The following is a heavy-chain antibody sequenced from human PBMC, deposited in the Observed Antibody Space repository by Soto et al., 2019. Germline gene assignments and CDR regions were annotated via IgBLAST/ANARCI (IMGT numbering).Heavy chain of an antibody. J-gene: IGHJ2*01. Sequence: RASVKVSCKASGYTFLNYGIHWVRQAPGQRLEWMGWINAGNGNTKYSQKFQDRVTITRDTSATTAYMELSSLRSEDTSVFYCARSGYSSGWYHWYFDFWGRGTLVTVSS. CDR2: INAGNGNT. CDR3: ARSGYSSGWYHWYFDF. D-gene: IGHD6-19*01. CDR1: GYTFLNYG. V-gene: IGHV1-3*01.